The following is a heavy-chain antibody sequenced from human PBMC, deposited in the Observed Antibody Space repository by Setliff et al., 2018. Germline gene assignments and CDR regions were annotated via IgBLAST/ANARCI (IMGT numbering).Heavy chain of an antibody. CDR3: ARVIDVFYNYPDV. J-gene: IGHJ6*04. V-gene: IGHV4-59*01. CDR1: GGSISPYY. D-gene: IGHD2-8*01. CDR2: VRYTGRA. Sequence: SETLSLTCSVPGGSISPYYWGWIRQSPKTGLEFIAHVRYTGRADYNPSLRSRASISIDTSKRQFSLKLRSLAAADTAIYYCARVIDVFYNYPDVWGKGTTVTVSS.